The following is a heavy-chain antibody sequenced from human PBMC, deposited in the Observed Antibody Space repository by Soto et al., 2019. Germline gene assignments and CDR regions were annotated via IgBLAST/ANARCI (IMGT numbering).Heavy chain of an antibody. CDR2: TYYRSKWYN. CDR3: ARWEHDFGYLDV. J-gene: IGHJ6*02. CDR1: GDSVSSNSAA. D-gene: IGHD4-17*01. V-gene: IGHV6-1*01. Sequence: PSQTLSLTCDISGDSVSSNSAAWNWIRQSPSRGLEWLGRTYYRSKWYNQYAVSVKSRITINPDTSKNQFSLQLNSVTPEDTAVYYCARWEHDFGYLDVWGQGTMVTVSS.